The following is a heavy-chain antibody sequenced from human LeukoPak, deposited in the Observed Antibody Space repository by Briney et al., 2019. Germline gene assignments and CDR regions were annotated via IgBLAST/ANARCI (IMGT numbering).Heavy chain of an antibody. CDR1: EFTFSSYN. CDR2: IKQDGSEK. J-gene: IGHJ6*03. V-gene: IGHV3-7*01. CDR3: ARIHYYYYYYMDV. Sequence: GGSLRLSCAASEFTFSSYNMNWVRQAPGKGLEWVANIKQDGSEKYYVDSVKGRFTISRDNAKNSLYLQMNSLRAEDTAVYYCARIHYYYYYYMDVWGKGTTVTVSS.